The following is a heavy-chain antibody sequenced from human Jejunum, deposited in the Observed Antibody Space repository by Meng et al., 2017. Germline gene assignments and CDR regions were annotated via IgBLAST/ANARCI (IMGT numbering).Heavy chain of an antibody. CDR1: GFTFSNYD. D-gene: IGHD6-13*01. CDR3: ARGGYNNNWHINY. V-gene: IGHV3-30*01. Sequence: GESLKISCAASGFTFSNYDMHWVRQAPGKGLEWVAIISDDGSKKYYADSVKGRFTISRDNSKKTLEVQMINLRADGTTVYYYARGGYNNNWHINYWGHGTPVTVSS. CDR2: ISDDGSKK. J-gene: IGHJ4*01.